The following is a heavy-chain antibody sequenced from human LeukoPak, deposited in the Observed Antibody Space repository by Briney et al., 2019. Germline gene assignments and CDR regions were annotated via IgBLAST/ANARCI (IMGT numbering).Heavy chain of an antibody. CDR2: ISSSSSTI. V-gene: IGHV3-48*01. Sequence: GGSLRLSCAASGFTFSNYNMNWVRQAPGKGLEWVSYISSSSSTIYYADSVKGRFTISRDNAKNSLYLQMNSLRAVDTAVYYCARPNPAFGYWGQGTLVTVSS. D-gene: IGHD1-14*01. J-gene: IGHJ4*02. CDR3: ARPNPAFGY. CDR1: GFTFSNYN.